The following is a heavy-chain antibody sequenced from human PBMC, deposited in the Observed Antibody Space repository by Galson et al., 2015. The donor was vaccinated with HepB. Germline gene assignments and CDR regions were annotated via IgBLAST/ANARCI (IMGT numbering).Heavy chain of an antibody. CDR2: IIPILGIA. V-gene: IGHV1-69*04. CDR1: GGTFSSYA. D-gene: IGHD2-2*03. Sequence: SVKVSCKASGGTFSSYAISWVRQAPGQGLEWMGRIIPILGIANYAQKFQGRVTITADKSTSTAYMELRSLRSDDTAVYYCAREVGYCSSASCYSGFDPWGQGTLVTVSS. J-gene: IGHJ5*02. CDR3: AREVGYCSSASCYSGFDP.